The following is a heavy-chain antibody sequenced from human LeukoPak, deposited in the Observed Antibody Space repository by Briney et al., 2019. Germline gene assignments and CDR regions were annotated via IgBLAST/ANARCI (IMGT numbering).Heavy chain of an antibody. V-gene: IGHV1-2*02. D-gene: IGHD6-19*01. CDR3: AREGKQWLETYYYYYYGMDV. J-gene: IGHJ6*02. Sequence: AAVKVSCMASGYTFTGYYMHWVRQAPGQGLEWMGWINPNSGGTNYAQKFQGRVTMTRDTSISTAYMELSRLRSDDTAVYYCAREGKQWLETYYYYYYGMDVWGQENTDPVSS. CDR2: INPNSGGT. CDR1: GYTFTGYY.